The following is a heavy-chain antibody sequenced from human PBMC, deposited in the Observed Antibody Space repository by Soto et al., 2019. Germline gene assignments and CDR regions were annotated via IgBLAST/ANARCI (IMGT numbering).Heavy chain of an antibody. D-gene: IGHD3-22*01. Sequence: ASVKVSCKASGYTFTGYYMHWVRQAPGQGLEWMGWINPNSGGTNYAQKFQGRVTRTRDTSISTAYMELSRLRSDDTAVYYCARSERDYDSSGYVYWGQGTLVTVSS. CDR1: GYTFTGYY. CDR2: INPNSGGT. J-gene: IGHJ4*02. CDR3: ARSERDYDSSGYVY. V-gene: IGHV1-2*02.